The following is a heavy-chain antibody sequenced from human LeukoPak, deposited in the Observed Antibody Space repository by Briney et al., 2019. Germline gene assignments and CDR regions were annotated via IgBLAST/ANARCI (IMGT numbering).Heavy chain of an antibody. J-gene: IGHJ3*02. CDR3: VRDYVYAFDI. V-gene: IGHV3-48*01. D-gene: IGHD3-16*01. CDR2: IRSRDGIV. Sequence: GGSLILSCVASGFTFNAYSMNWARQAPGKGLEWISYIRSRDGIVSYADSVKGRFTISTDTAKSSLFLQMNGLSADDTAVYYCVRDYVYAFDIWGQGTMVTVS. CDR1: GFTFNAYS.